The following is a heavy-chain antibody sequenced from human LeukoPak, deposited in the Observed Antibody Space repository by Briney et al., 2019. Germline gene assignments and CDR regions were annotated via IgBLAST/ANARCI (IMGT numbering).Heavy chain of an antibody. CDR1: GFTFSSYS. V-gene: IGHV3-21*04. Sequence: PGGSLRLSCAASGFTFSSYSMNWVRQAPGKGLEWVSSISSGSTYIYYADSMKGRFTISRDNAKKSLYLQMNSLRAEDTAVYYCAKRGAEVGATVAPGDYWGQGTLLTVSS. J-gene: IGHJ4*02. CDR3: AKRGAEVGATVAPGDY. D-gene: IGHD1-26*01. CDR2: ISSGSTYI.